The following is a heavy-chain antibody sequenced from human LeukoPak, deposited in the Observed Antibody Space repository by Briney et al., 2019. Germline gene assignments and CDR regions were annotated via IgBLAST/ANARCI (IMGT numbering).Heavy chain of an antibody. CDR1: GLTFSMPA. J-gene: IGHJ6*04. CDR2: IQNDGNSK. D-gene: IGHD3-10*02. Sequence: QPGGSLRLSCAASGLTFSMPAMDWVRQAPGKGLEWVAFIQNDGNSKNYADSVKGRFTISRDNAKNSLYLQMNSLRAEDTAVYYCAELGITMIGGVWGKGTTVTISS. CDR3: AELGITMIGGV. V-gene: IGHV3-30*02.